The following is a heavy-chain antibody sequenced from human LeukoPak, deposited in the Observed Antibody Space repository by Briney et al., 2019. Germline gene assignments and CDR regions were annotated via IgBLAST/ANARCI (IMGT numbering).Heavy chain of an antibody. D-gene: IGHD1-1*01. J-gene: IGHJ2*01. Sequence: PGGSLRLSCAASGFTFSSYGMHWVRQAPGKGLEWVANIKKDGSEKYYVDSVKGRFTISRDNAKSSLYLEMHSLRVEDTAVYYCARAWTDYWSLIRFFDLWGRGTLVTVSS. CDR3: ARAWTDYWSLIRFFDL. CDR2: IKKDGSEK. V-gene: IGHV3-7*01. CDR1: GFTFSSYG.